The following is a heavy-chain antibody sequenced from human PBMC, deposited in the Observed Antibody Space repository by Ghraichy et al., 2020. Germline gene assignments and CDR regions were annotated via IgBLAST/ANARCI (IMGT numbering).Heavy chain of an antibody. V-gene: IGHV3-9*01. CDR3: AKGEGQRTLYYSYGLDV. CDR2: VTWHGGVI. D-gene: IGHD3/OR15-3a*01. CDR1: GFIFDDYA. J-gene: IGHJ6*02. Sequence: GGSLRLSCVASGFIFDDYAMHWVRQAPGKGLEWVSGVTWHGGVIGYAVSVQGRFTISRDNTKNSLYLQMNSLRADDTAIYYCAKGEGQRTLYYSYGLDVWGQGTTVTVSS.